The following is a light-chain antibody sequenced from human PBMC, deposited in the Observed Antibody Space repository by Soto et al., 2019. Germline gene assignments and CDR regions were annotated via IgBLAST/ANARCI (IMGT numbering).Light chain of an antibody. CDR1: QSFLYSSNNKNY. V-gene: IGKV4-1*01. CDR3: QQYYSTPIT. J-gene: IGKJ5*01. CDR2: WAS. Sequence: DIVLSQSTDSLSVSMGERSTINWKSVQSFLYSSNNKNYLAWYQQKPGQPPKLLIYWASTRESGVPDRFSGSGSGTDFTLTISSLQAEDVAVYYCQQYYSTPITFGQGARLEVK.